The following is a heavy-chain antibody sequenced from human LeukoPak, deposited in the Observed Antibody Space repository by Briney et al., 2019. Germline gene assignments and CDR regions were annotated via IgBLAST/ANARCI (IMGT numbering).Heavy chain of an antibody. V-gene: IGHV4-39*07. CDR1: GGSISSSSYY. J-gene: IGHJ1*01. CDR3: ARVGEDYGDYGYFQH. D-gene: IGHD4-17*01. Sequence: SETLSLTCTVSGGSISSSSYYWGWIRQPPGKGLEWIGSIYYSGSTYYNPSLKSRVTISVDTSKNQFSLKLSSVTAADTAVYYCARVGEDYGDYGYFQHWGQGTLVTVSS. CDR2: IYYSGST.